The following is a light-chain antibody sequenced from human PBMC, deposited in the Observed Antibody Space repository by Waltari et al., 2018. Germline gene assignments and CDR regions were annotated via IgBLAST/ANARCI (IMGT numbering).Light chain of an antibody. Sequence: EIVLTQSPPTLSLSPGERATPSCRASQSVSSYLAWYQQKPGQAPRLLIYDASNRATDIPARFSGSGSGTDFTLTISSLEPEDFAVYYCQQRSNWPLTFGGGTEVEIK. CDR3: QQRSNWPLT. V-gene: IGKV3-11*01. CDR2: DAS. CDR1: QSVSSY. J-gene: IGKJ4*01.